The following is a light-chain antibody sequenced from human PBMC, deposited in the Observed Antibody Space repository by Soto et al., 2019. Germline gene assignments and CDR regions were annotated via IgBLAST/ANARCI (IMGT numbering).Light chain of an antibody. V-gene: IGKV3-15*01. CDR2: GVS. J-gene: IGKJ2*01. CDR3: QQYNNWPYT. Sequence: EILMTQSPATLAVSPGERVALPCRDSQSVSRNIAWYQQKSGQSPRLLIYGVSTRATDTPARFSGSGSGTDFTLTISSLQSEDFAVYYCQQYNNWPYTFGLGTKLEMK. CDR1: QSVSRN.